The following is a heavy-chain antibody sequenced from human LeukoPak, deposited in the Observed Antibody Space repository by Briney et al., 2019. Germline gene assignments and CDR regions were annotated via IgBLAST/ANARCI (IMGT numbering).Heavy chain of an antibody. CDR1: GFTFSSYW. CDR2: INSAETGT. V-gene: IGHV3-74*01. Sequence: PGGSLRLSCAASGFTFSSYWMHWVREAPGKGLVGGSLINSAETGTSYADSVKGRFTISRDNAKNTLYLQMNSLRADDTAVYYCASLYGQQWPEFDYSGQGTLVTVSS. CDR3: ASLYGQQWPEFDY. D-gene: IGHD6-19*01. J-gene: IGHJ4*02.